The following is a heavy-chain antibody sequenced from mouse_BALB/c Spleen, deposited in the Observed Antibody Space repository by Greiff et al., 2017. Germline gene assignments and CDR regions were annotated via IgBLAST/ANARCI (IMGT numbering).Heavy chain of an antibody. CDR2: ILPGSGST. D-gene: IGHD2-14*01. J-gene: IGHJ3*01. V-gene: IGHV1-9*01. CDR1: GYTFSSYW. CDR3: ARGGVRGPSWFAY. Sequence: VQLQQSGAELMKPGASVKISCKATGYTFSSYWIEWVKQRPGHGLEWIGEILPGSGSTNYNEKFKGKATFTADTSSNTAYMQLSSLTSEDSAVYYCARGGVRGPSWFAYWGQGTLVTVSA.